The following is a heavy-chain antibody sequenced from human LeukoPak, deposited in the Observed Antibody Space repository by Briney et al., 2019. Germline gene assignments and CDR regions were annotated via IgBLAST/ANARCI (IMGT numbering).Heavy chain of an antibody. CDR3: ARTQLRGFYFDY. D-gene: IGHD3-10*01. V-gene: IGHV4-38-2*01. CDR1: GYSISSGYY. J-gene: IGHJ4*02. CDR2: IYHSGST. Sequence: SETLSLTCAVSGYSISSGYYWGWIRQPPGKGLEWIGSIYHSGSTYYNPSLKSRVTISVDTSKNQFSLKLSSVTAADTAVYYCARTQLRGFYFDYSGQGTLVTVSS.